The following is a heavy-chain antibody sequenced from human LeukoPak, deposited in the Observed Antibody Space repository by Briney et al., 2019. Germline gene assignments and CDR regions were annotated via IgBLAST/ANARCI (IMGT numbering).Heavy chain of an antibody. CDR2: ISDSGDTT. Sequence: PGGSLRLSCAASGFNFSTYTMNWVRQAPGKGLEWVSAISDSGDTTYYADSVKGRFTISRDNSKDTLYVQMSSLRAEDTAVYYCAKDGSGSSVSPNWFDPWGQGTLVTVSS. V-gene: IGHV3-23*01. CDR1: GFNFSTYT. J-gene: IGHJ5*02. CDR3: AKDGSGSSVSPNWFDP. D-gene: IGHD3-10*01.